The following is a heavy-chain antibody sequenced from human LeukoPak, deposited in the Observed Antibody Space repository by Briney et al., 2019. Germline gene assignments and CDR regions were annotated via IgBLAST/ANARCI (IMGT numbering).Heavy chain of an antibody. CDR3: ARVGGRFGELTSDY. Sequence: ASVKVSCEASGGTFSSYAISWVRQTPGQGLEWMRRVIPILGIANYAQKFQGRVTITADKSTSTAYMELSSLRSEDTAVYYCARVGGRFGELTSDYWGQGTLVTVSS. CDR1: GGTFSSYA. J-gene: IGHJ4*02. CDR2: VIPILGIA. D-gene: IGHD3-10*01. V-gene: IGHV1-69*04.